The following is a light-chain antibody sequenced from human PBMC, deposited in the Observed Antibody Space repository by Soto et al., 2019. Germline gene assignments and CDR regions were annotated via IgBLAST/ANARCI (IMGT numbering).Light chain of an antibody. CDR2: DVS. V-gene: IGLV2-11*01. Sequence: QSALTQPRSVSGSPGQSVTISCTGTSSDVGGYNYVSWYQQHPGKAPKLMIYDVSKRPSGVPDRFSGSKSGNTASLTISGVQAEDEADYYCCSYAGSYVFGTGTKVXVL. CDR3: CSYAGSYV. J-gene: IGLJ1*01. CDR1: SSDVGGYNY.